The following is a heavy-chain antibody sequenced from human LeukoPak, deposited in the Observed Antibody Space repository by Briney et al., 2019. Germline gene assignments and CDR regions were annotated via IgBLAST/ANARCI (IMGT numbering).Heavy chain of an antibody. V-gene: IGHV5-10-1*01. J-gene: IGHJ3*02. Sequence: GESLKISCKGSGYSSTSYWISWVRQMPGKGLEWMGRIDPSDSYTNYSPSFQGHVTISADKSISTAYLQWSSLKASDTAMYYCASSQGPDAFDIWGQGTMVTVSS. CDR3: ASSQGPDAFDI. CDR2: IDPSDSYT. CDR1: GYSSTSYW.